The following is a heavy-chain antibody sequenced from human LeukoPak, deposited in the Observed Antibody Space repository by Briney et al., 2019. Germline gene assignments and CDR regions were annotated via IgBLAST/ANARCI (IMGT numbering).Heavy chain of an antibody. Sequence: GGSLRLSCAASGFTFSSYAMSWVRQAPGKGLEGVSAITGSGGSTYYADSVKGRFTISRNNSKNTLYLKMNSLRAEDTAVYYCAKGALGYCSGGSCRGGDYWGQGTLVTVSS. J-gene: IGHJ4*02. V-gene: IGHV3-23*01. CDR3: AKGALGYCSGGSCRGGDY. CDR1: GFTFSSYA. CDR2: ITGSGGST. D-gene: IGHD2-15*01.